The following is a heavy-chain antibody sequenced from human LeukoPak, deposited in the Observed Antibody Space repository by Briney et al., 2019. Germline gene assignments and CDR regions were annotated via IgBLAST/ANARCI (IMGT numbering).Heavy chain of an antibody. J-gene: IGHJ4*02. V-gene: IGHV3-23*01. CDR2: ISGSGGST. D-gene: IGHD3-3*01. CDR3: ASAYYDFWSGYFGEDYFDY. CDR1: GFTFSSYA. Sequence: GGSLRLSCAASGFTFSSYAMSWVRQAPGNGLEWVSAISGSGGSTYYADSVKGRFTISRDNSKNTLYLQMNSLRAEDTAVYYCASAYYDFWSGYFGEDYFDYWGQGTLVTVSS.